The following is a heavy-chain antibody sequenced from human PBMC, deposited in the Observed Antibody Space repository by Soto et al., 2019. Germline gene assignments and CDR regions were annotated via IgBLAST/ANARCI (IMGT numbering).Heavy chain of an antibody. J-gene: IGHJ6*02. V-gene: IGHV4-31*03. CDR1: GGSISSGGYY. CDR2: IYYSVST. Sequence: TLSLTCTVSGGSISSGGYYWSWIRQHPGKGLGWIGYIYYSVSTYYNPSLKSRGTISVYTAKNQFSLTLSSVTGADTGVYYCARDTRRAAAAGYYYYYYGMDVWGQGNTVT. D-gene: IGHD6-13*01. CDR3: ARDTRRAAAAGYYYYYYGMDV.